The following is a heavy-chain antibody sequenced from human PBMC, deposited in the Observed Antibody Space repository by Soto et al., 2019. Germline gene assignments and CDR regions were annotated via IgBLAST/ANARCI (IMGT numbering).Heavy chain of an antibody. V-gene: IGHV2-5*02. CDR2: IYWDDDK. CDR1: GFSLSSTRMA. J-gene: IGHJ4*02. D-gene: IGHD6-19*01. CDR3: AHIVVAGLGYYFDY. Sequence: QITLQESGPTLVKPTQTLTLTCTFSGFSLSSTRMAVGWIRQPPGKALEWLALIYWDDDKRYSPFLKSRLTITKDTSKHQVVLTMSNMDPVDTARYYCAHIVVAGLGYYFDYWGQGTLVTVSS.